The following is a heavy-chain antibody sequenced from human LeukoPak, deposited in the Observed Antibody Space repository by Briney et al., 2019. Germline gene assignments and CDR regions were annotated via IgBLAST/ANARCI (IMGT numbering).Heavy chain of an antibody. D-gene: IGHD6-13*01. J-gene: IGHJ4*02. CDR3: AKSNRYSSSWAFDY. V-gene: IGHV3-33*06. CDR2: IWYDGSNK. Sequence: GRSLRLSCAASGFTFSSYGMHWVRQAPGKGLEWVAVIWYDGSNKYYADSVKGRFTISRDNSKNTLYLQMNSLRAEDTAVYYCAKSNRYSSSWAFDYWGQGTLVTVSS. CDR1: GFTFSSYG.